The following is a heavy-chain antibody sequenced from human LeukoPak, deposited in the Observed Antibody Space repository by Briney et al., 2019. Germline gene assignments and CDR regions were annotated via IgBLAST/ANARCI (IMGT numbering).Heavy chain of an antibody. CDR2: SYYTGST. J-gene: IGHJ4*02. V-gene: IGHV4-59*08. Sequence: PSETLSLTCTVSGGSISSYYWSWIRQPPGKGLEWIGYSYYTGSTSYNPSLKSRATISVDTSKNQFSLNLRSVTAADTAMYYCATSRSGYSYADYWGQGTLVTVSS. CDR1: GGSISSYY. D-gene: IGHD5-18*01. CDR3: ATSRSGYSYADY.